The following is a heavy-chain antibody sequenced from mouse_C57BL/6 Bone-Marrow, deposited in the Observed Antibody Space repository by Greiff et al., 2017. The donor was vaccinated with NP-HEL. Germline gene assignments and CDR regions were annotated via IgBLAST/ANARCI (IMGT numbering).Heavy chain of an antibody. Sequence: VQLQQSGAELVRPGASVKLSCKASGYTFTDYYINWVKQRPGQGLEWIARIYPGSGNTYYNEKFKGKATLTAEKSSSTAYMQLSSLTSEDSAVYFCARSLYDGYYHYFDYWGQGTTLTVSS. V-gene: IGHV1-76*01. CDR1: GYTFTDYY. CDR3: ARSLYDGYYHYFDY. J-gene: IGHJ2*01. CDR2: IYPGSGNT. D-gene: IGHD2-3*01.